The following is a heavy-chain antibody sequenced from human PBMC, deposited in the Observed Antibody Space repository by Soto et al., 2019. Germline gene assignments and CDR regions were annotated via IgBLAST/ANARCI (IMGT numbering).Heavy chain of an antibody. V-gene: IGHV5-51*01. J-gene: IGHJ4*02. CDR2: IYPGDSDT. CDR3: ARGSYFDY. Sequence: PGDSLKLSCKGFGYSFTSYWIGWVRQMPGKGLEWMGIIYPGDSDTRYNPSLKSRVTISVDTSKNQFSLKLSAVTAADTAVYYCARGSYFDYWGQGTLVTVSS. CDR1: GYSFTSYW.